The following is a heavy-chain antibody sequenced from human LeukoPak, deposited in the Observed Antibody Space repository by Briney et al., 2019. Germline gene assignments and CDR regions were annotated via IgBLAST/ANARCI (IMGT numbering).Heavy chain of an antibody. CDR1: GGSFSGYY. V-gene: IGHV4-59*01. CDR3: ARVFPEDDSSGYSFDY. J-gene: IGHJ4*02. CDR2: IYYSGST. D-gene: IGHD3-22*01. Sequence: SETLSLTCAVYGGSFSGYYWSWIRQPPGKGLEWIGYIYYSGSTNYNPSLKSRVTISVDTSKNQFSLKLSSVTAADTAVYYCARVFPEDDSSGYSFDYWGQGTLVTVSS.